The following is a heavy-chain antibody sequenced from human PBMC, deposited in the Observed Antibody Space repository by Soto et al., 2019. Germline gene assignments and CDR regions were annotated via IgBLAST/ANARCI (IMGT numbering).Heavy chain of an antibody. D-gene: IGHD6-19*01. CDR2: IYYSGST. Sequence: PSETLSLTCTVSGGSISSSSYYWGWIRQPPGKGLEWIGSIYYSGSTYYNPSLKSRVTISVDTSKNQFSLKLSSVTAADTAVYYCARGRGIAVAATGYWGQGTLVTV. CDR3: ARGRGIAVAATGY. V-gene: IGHV4-39*01. CDR1: GGSISSSSYY. J-gene: IGHJ4*02.